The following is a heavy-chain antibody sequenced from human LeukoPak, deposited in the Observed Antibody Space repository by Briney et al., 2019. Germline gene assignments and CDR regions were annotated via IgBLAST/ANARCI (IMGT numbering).Heavy chain of an antibody. D-gene: IGHD4-23*01. V-gene: IGHV4-4*09. J-gene: IGHJ4*02. CDR1: DGSISNSF. Sequence: SETLSLTCTVPDGSISNSFWNWVRQPPGKGLEWIAYIHTSGSTNYNPAFKSRVTLSVDTSKSQLSLSLNSVTAPDTAVYYCANSYDGKIVPFDNWGQGTLVTVSS. CDR2: IHTSGST. CDR3: ANSYDGKIVPFDN.